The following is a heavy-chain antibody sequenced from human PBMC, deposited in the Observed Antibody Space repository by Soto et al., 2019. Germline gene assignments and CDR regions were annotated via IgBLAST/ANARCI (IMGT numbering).Heavy chain of an antibody. D-gene: IGHD6-13*01. V-gene: IGHV3-23*01. J-gene: IGHJ4*02. CDR2: INGSGGST. Sequence: EVQLLESGGGLVQPGGSLRLSCAASGFTFSNYAVTWVRQAPGKGLEWVSTINGSGGSTYYADSVKGRFTISRDNAKHTLYLQMNSLRAEDTAVYYCAKDQGSSWYEIDYWGQGTLVTVSS. CDR1: GFTFSNYA. CDR3: AKDQGSSWYEIDY.